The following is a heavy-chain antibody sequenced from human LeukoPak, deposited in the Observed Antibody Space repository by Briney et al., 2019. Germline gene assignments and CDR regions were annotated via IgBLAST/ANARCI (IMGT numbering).Heavy chain of an antibody. D-gene: IGHD3-16*01. CDR2: INHSGST. CDR1: CGSFSGYY. Sequence: SETLSLNCAVYCGSFSGYYWSWIRQPPREGPEWIGEINHSGSTNYNPSLKSRVTISVDTSKNQFSLKLSSVTAADTAVYYCARGGSTFGVDPWGRGTLVTVSS. J-gene: IGHJ5*02. CDR3: ARGGSTFGVDP. V-gene: IGHV4-34*01.